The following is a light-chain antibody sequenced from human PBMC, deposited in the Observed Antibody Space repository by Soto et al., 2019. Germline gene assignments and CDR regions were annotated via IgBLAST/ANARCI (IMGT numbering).Light chain of an antibody. CDR2: DVS. V-gene: IGLV2-14*01. CDR1: SSDVGGYKY. CDR3: SSYTSRTTYV. J-gene: IGLJ1*01. Sequence: QSVLTQPASVSGSPGQSITISCTGTSSDVGGYKYVSWYQHHPGKGPKLMLYDVSNRPSGVSYRFSGSKSGNTASLTISGLQAEDEADYYCSSYTSRTTYVFGTGTKLTVL.